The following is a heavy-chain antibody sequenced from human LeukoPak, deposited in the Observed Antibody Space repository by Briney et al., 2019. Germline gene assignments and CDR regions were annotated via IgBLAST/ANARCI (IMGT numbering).Heavy chain of an antibody. CDR2: IIPIFGTA. V-gene: IGHV1-69*05. J-gene: IGHJ5*02. Sequence: SVKVSCKASGGTFSGYAISWVRQAPGQGLEWMGGIIPIFGTANYAQKFQGRVTITTDESTSTAYMELSSLRSEDTAVYYCARRLAYCGGDCYAQWFDPWGQGTLVTVSS. CDR3: ARRLAYCGGDCYAQWFDP. CDR1: GGTFSGYA. D-gene: IGHD2-21*01.